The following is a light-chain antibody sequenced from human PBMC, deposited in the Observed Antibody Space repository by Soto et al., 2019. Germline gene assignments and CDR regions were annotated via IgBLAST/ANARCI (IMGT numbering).Light chain of an antibody. Sequence: QSALTQPPSASGSPGQSVTISCTGTSSDVGGYNYVSWYQQHPGKAPKLMIYEVSKRPSGVPDRFSGSKSGNTASLTVSGLQADDEADYYCCSYAGSYTLLFGGGTKLTVL. CDR3: CSYAGSYTLL. CDR2: EVS. CDR1: SSDVGGYNY. J-gene: IGLJ2*01. V-gene: IGLV2-8*01.